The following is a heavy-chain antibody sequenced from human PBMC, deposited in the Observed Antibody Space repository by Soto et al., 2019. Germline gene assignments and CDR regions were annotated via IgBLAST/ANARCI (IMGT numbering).Heavy chain of an antibody. D-gene: IGHD6-19*01. Sequence: GASVKVSCKASGGTFSSYAISWVRQAPGQGLEWMGGIIPIFGTANYAQKFQGRVTITADESTSTAYMELSSLRSEDTAVYYCARASSRYSSGWFSNWFDPWGQGTLVTVSS. CDR2: IIPIFGTA. CDR1: GGTFSSYA. V-gene: IGHV1-69*13. J-gene: IGHJ5*02. CDR3: ARASSRYSSGWFSNWFDP.